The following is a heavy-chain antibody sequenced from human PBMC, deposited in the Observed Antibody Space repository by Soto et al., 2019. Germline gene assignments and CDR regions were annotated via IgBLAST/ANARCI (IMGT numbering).Heavy chain of an antibody. V-gene: IGHV3-30-3*01. J-gene: IGHJ5*01. CDR1: GFTFSSYA. Sequence: QVQLVESGGGVVQPGRSLRLSCAASGFTFSSYAMHWVRQVPGKGLEWLAVISFDASSDFYMDSVKGRLTISSDNFNNPLSLTMSILRAEDTALYFCAMDASRRMVRGVTHLNWFDSWGQGTLLIVSS. CDR3: AMDASRRMVRGVTHLNWFDS. D-gene: IGHD3-10*01. CDR2: ISFDASSD.